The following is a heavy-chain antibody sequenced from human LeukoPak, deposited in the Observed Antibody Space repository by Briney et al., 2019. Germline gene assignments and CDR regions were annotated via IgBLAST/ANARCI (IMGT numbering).Heavy chain of an antibody. D-gene: IGHD3-10*01. CDR2: INPNSGDT. V-gene: IGHV1-2*02. Sequence: ASVKVSCKISGYTFTDYYLHWVRQAPGQGPEWVAWINPNSGDTMYAQNFQGRVTVTRDKSISTMYLEVSSLRYDDTAVYYCARPPPIHDESGSFESWGQGTLVIVSS. CDR3: ARPPPIHDESGSFES. CDR1: GYTFTDYY. J-gene: IGHJ4*02.